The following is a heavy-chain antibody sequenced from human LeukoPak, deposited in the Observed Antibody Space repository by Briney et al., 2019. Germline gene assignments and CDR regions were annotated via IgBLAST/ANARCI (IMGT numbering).Heavy chain of an antibody. V-gene: IGHV3-11*06. J-gene: IGHJ5*02. CDR1: GFTFSDYY. Sequence: PGGSLRLSCAASGFTFSDYYMSWIRQAPGKGLEWVSYISSSSSYTNYADSVKGRFTISRDNSKNTLYLQMSSLRAEDTAVYYCVKAGDYEYNWFDPWGRGTLVTVSS. CDR3: VKAGDYEYNWFDP. CDR2: ISSSSSYT. D-gene: IGHD4-17*01.